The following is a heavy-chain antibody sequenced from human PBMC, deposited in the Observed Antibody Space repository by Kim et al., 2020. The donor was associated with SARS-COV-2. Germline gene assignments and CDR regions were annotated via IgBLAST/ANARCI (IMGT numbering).Heavy chain of an antibody. D-gene: IGHD1-26*01. CDR1: GFTFSNYG. CDR2: IWYDGSNK. Sequence: GGSLRLSCAASGFTFSNYGMHWVRQAPGKGLEWVAVIWYDGSNKYYADSVKGRFTISRDNSKNTLYLQMDSLRAEDTAVYYCARGHSGSTLSEYHFDYWGQGTLVTVSS. V-gene: IGHV3-33*01. J-gene: IGHJ4*02. CDR3: ARGHSGSTLSEYHFDY.